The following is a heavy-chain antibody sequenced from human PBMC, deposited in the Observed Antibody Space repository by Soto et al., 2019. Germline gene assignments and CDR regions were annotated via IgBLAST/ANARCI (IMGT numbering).Heavy chain of an antibody. V-gene: IGHV3-7*01. Sequence: GGSLRLSCAASGFTFSSYWMSWVRQAPGKGLEWVANIKQDGSGKYYVDSVKGRFTISRDNAKNSLYLQMNSLRAEDTAVYYCARVENCSSTSCQYYYYYYMDVWGKGTTVTVSS. CDR3: ARVENCSSTSCQYYYYYYMDV. CDR1: GFTFSSYW. CDR2: IKQDGSGK. D-gene: IGHD2-2*01. J-gene: IGHJ6*03.